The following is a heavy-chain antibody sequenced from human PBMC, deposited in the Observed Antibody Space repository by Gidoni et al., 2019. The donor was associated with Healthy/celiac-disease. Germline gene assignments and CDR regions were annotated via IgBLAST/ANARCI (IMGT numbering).Heavy chain of an antibody. D-gene: IGHD3-22*01. CDR2: IYYSGST. V-gene: IGHV4-39*01. J-gene: IGHJ3*02. CDR1: GGSISSSSYY. Sequence: QLQLQESGPGLVKPSETLSLTCTVSGGSISSSSYYWGWLRQPPGKGLEWIGSIYYSGSTYYNPSLKSRVTISVDTSKNQFSLKLSSVTAADTAVYYCARHPYDSSGYYYPMRAFDIWGQGTMVTVSS. CDR3: ARHPYDSSGYYYPMRAFDI.